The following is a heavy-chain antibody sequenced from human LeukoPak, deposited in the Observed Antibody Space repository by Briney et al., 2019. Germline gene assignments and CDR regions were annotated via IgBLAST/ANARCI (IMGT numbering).Heavy chain of an antibody. J-gene: IGHJ4*02. Sequence: GGSLRLSCAASGFTVSGNHMSWVRQSPQKGLEWVSLIYSGTKTYYADSVKGRFTISRDNSKNTLYLQMNSLRAEDTAVYYCARGDGSFDYWGQGILVTVSS. CDR3: ARGDGSFDY. CDR1: GFTVSGNH. D-gene: IGHD5-24*01. V-gene: IGHV3-53*01. CDR2: IYSGTKT.